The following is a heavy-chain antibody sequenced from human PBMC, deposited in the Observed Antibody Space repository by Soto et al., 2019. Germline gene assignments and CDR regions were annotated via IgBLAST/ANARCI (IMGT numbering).Heavy chain of an antibody. D-gene: IGHD3-16*01. V-gene: IGHV4-31*03. CDR2: IYYSGST. Sequence: QVQLQESGPGLVKPSQTLSLTCTVSGGSISSGGYYWSWIRQHPGKGLEWIGYIYYSGSTYYNPSRKSRVTISVDTSKNQFSLKLSSVPAADTAVYYCARGGSTGWGDGMDVWGQGTTVTVSS. J-gene: IGHJ6*02. CDR1: GGSISSGGYY. CDR3: ARGGSTGWGDGMDV.